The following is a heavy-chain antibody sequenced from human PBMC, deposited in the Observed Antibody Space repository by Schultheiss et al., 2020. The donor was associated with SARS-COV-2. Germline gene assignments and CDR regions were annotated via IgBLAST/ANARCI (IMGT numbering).Heavy chain of an antibody. J-gene: IGHJ3*02. V-gene: IGHV4-59*01. CDR1: GGSISSYY. CDR3: ARARNSGIYAFDI. Sequence: SETLSLTCTVSGGSISSYYWSWIRQPPGKGLEWIGYIYYSGSTYYNPSLKSRVTISVDTSKNQFSLKLSSVTAADTAVYYCARARNSGIYAFDIWGQGTMVTVSS. CDR2: IYYSGST. D-gene: IGHD1-26*01.